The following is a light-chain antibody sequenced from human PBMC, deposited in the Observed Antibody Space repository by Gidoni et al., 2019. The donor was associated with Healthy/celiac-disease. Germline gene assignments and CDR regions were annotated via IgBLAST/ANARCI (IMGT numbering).Light chain of an antibody. CDR3: CSYAGSHVV. Sequence: SAPTHPASASWSPRQSITLSCTGNSSDVGSYILVSWDQQHPGKAPKLMNYEGSKRPSVVSNRFSGSKSGNTSSLTISGIQAEDEADYYCCSYAGSHVVFGGGTKLTVL. CDR2: EGS. J-gene: IGLJ2*01. CDR1: SSDVGSYIL. V-gene: IGLV2-23*01.